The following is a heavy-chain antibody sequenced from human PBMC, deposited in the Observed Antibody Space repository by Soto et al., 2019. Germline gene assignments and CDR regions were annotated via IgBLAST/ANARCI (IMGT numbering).Heavy chain of an antibody. CDR2: ISAYNGNT. V-gene: IGHV1-18*01. Sequence: ASVKVSCKASGYTFTSYGISWVRQAPGQGLEWMGWISAYNGNTNYAQKLQGRVTMTTDTSTSTAYMELRSLRSDDTAVYYCARDDGYCSGGSCYANDYWGQGTLVTVSS. CDR3: ARDDGYCSGGSCYANDY. J-gene: IGHJ4*02. CDR1: GYTFTSYG. D-gene: IGHD2-15*01.